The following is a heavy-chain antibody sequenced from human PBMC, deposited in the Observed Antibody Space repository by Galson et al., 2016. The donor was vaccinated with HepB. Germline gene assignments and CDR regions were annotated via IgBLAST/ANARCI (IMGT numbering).Heavy chain of an antibody. Sequence: SLRLSCAASGVAFTSYAMTWVRQVPGTGLEWVSSITGSGGDTYYVDSVKGRFSISRDNSKNTLYLQMNNVRAEDTAVYYCAKDEFRGESGSHQGSYFGMNVWGQGTTVTVSS. D-gene: IGHD3-10*01. CDR2: ITGSGGDT. CDR3: AKDEFRGESGSHQGSYFGMNV. J-gene: IGHJ6*02. CDR1: GVAFTSYA. V-gene: IGHV3-23*01.